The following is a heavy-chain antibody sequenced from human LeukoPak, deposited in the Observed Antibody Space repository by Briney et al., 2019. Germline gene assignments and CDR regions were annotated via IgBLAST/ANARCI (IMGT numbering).Heavy chain of an antibody. CDR3: AGDFWP. CDR1: GGSMNSGGDY. CDR2: IYTGGST. Sequence: SQTLSLTCTVSGGSMNSGGDYWTWIRQPAGKQLEWIGLIYTGGSTNYNPSLKSRVTISIDTSKNQLSLKLTSVTAADTAVYYCAGDFWPWGQGTLVTVSS. D-gene: IGHD3-3*01. J-gene: IGHJ5*02. V-gene: IGHV4-61*02.